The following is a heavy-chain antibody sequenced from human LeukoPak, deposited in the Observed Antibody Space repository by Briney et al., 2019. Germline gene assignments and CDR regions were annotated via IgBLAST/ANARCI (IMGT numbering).Heavy chain of an antibody. V-gene: IGHV3-53*01. J-gene: IGHJ4*02. CDR2: IYGGGST. Sequence: PGGSLRLSCAVSAFTVSSNYVSWVRQAPGKGLEWVSVIYGGGSTNYADSVKGRFTISRDNAKNSLYLQMNSLRAEDTAVYYCARAIAARPNDYWGQGTLVTVSS. D-gene: IGHD6-6*01. CDR3: ARAIAARPNDY. CDR1: AFTVSSNY.